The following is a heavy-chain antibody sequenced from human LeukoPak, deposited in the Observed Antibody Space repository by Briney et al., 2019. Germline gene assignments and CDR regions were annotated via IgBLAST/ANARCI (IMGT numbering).Heavy chain of an antibody. D-gene: IGHD4-23*01. CDR2: VNPSGGST. J-gene: IGHJ4*02. V-gene: IGHV1-46*01. CDR1: GYTFTGYY. Sequence: ASVKASCKASGYTFTGYYIHWVRQAPGQGLEWMGIVNPSGGSTTYAQEFQGRVTMTRDTSTSTVYMDLSSLRSDDTAVYFCARGGRMTTVVTYYFDYWGQGTLVTVPS. CDR3: ARGGRMTTVVTYYFDY.